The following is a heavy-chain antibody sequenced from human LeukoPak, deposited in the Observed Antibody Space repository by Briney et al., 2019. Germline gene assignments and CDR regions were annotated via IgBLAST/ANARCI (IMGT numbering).Heavy chain of an antibody. V-gene: IGHV3-7*01. CDR2: IKQDGSEK. Sequence: GGSLRLSCAASGFNFSNYWMSWVRQAPGEGLEWVANIKQDGSEKYYVDSVEGRFTISRDNAKNSLYLQMNSLRAEDTAVYYCARDGDLFDCWGQGTLVTVSS. CDR3: ARDGDLFDC. D-gene: IGHD7-27*01. J-gene: IGHJ4*02. CDR1: GFNFSNYW.